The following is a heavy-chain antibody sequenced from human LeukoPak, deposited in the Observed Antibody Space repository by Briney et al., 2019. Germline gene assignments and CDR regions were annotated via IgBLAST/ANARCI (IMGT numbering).Heavy chain of an antibody. CDR2: ISSSSSYI. J-gene: IGHJ4*02. Sequence: GGSLRLSCAASGFTFSSYSMNWVRQAPGKGLEWVSSISSSSSYIYYADSVKGRFTISRDNAKNSLYLQMNSLRAEDTAVYYCQHSSSWYNYFDYWGQGTLVTVSS. CDR3: QHSSSWYNYFDY. D-gene: IGHD6-13*01. CDR1: GFTFSSYS. V-gene: IGHV3-21*01.